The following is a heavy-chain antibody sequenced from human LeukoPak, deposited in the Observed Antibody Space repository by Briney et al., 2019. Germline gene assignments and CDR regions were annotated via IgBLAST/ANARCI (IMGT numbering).Heavy chain of an antibody. CDR1: GFTFSDFY. CDR2: ISSSGRTI. D-gene: IGHD4-23*01. J-gene: IGHJ4*02. CDR3: ARDAHYDDYGGLLDY. Sequence: PGGSLRLSCAASGFTFSDFYMTWIRQAPGKGLEWVSYISSSGRTIYYADSVKGRFTISRDNAKNSLYLQMNSLRAEDTAVYYCARDAHYDDYGGLLDYWGQGTLVTVSS. V-gene: IGHV3-11*04.